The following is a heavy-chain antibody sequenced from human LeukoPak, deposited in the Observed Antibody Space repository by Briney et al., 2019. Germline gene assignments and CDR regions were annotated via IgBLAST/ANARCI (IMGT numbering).Heavy chain of an antibody. D-gene: IGHD5-18*01. Sequence: GGSLRLSCAASGFTFSTYTMSWVRQAPGKGLEWVSGISGSGGSTYYADSVKSRFTISRDNSKNTLYLQMNSLRPEDTAIYYCAKDQYTYGYDCFQHWGQGALVTVSS. CDR1: GFTFSTYT. V-gene: IGHV3-23*01. CDR3: AKDQYTYGYDCFQH. CDR2: ISGSGGST. J-gene: IGHJ1*01.